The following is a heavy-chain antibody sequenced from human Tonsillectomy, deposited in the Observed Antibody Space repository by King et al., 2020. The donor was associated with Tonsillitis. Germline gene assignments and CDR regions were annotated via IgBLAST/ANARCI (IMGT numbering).Heavy chain of an antibody. V-gene: IGHV1-18*04. Sequence: PCASFPVSFPASVSPFTSSGISWVRQAPGPWLAWLGWLSPHHGTPHSAQKLPGSVPMTTDTSTSTAYMELRSLRSDDTAVYYCARVSGDYEILTGFEYGGQGTRVTGSS. CDR2: LSPHHGTP. J-gene: IGHJ4*02. CDR3: ARVSGDYEILTGFEY. D-gene: IGHD3-9*01. CDR1: VSPFTSSG.